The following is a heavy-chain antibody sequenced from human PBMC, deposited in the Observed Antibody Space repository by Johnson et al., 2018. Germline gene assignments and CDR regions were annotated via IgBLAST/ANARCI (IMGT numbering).Heavy chain of an antibody. D-gene: IGHD3-16*01. CDR2: IWYDDNN. Sequence: QVQLQESGGGVVQPGKSLRLSCAASGFTFSIYGMHWVRQAPGKGLEWVATIWYDDNNHYIDSVKGRFTISGDNSKNTLYLQMNSLRAEDTAVYYCARDDGRGDEDLQHWGQGTQVTVSA. CDR3: ARDDGRGDEDLQH. CDR1: GFTFSIYG. J-gene: IGHJ1*01. V-gene: IGHV3-33*01.